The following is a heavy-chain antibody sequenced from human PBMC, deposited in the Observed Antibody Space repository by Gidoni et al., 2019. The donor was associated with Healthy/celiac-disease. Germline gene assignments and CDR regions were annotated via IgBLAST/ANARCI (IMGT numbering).Heavy chain of an antibody. V-gene: IGHV3-30*18. J-gene: IGHJ4*02. CDR2: RSYDGSNK. CDR1: GFTFSSYG. D-gene: IGHD5-18*01. CDR3: AKGGAMARGVIDY. Sequence: QVQLVESGGGVVQPGRSLRLSCAASGFTFSSYGMHWVRQAPGKGLEWVAVRSYDGSNKYYADSVKGRFTISRDNSKNTLYLQMNSLRAEDTAVYYCAKGGAMARGVIDYWGQGTLVTVSS.